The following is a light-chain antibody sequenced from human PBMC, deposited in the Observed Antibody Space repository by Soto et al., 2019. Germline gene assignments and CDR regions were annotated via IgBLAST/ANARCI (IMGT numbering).Light chain of an antibody. V-gene: IGKV3-20*01. CDR3: QHYGSSLIT. CDR1: QRVTSSN. J-gene: IGKJ5*01. Sequence: EIVLTQSPGTLSLSAGERATLSCRASQRVTSSNLAWYQQKPGQAPRLLIHGASTRATGIPDRFSGSGSGTDFTLTISRLEPEDFAVYFCQHYGSSLITFGQGTRLEIK. CDR2: GAS.